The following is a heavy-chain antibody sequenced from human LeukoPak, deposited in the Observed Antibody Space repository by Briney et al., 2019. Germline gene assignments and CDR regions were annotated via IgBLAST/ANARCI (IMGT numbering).Heavy chain of an antibody. CDR3: ARRVCSGGSCPFDY. J-gene: IGHJ4*02. Sequence: PSETLSLTCTVSGGSISSGSYYWGWIRQRPGKGLEWIGSIFHDGSTYYNPSLKSRVTISVDTSKNQFSLKLSSVTAADTAVYYCARRVCSGGSCPFDYWGQGTLVTVSS. CDR1: GGSISSGSYY. D-gene: IGHD2-15*01. CDR2: IFHDGST. V-gene: IGHV4-39*01.